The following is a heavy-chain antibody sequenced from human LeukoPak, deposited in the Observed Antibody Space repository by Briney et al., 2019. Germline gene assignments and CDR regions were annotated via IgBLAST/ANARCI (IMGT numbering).Heavy chain of an antibody. CDR3: ARGSWYFDY. D-gene: IGHD6-13*01. CDR1: GGSVSSYY. J-gene: IGHJ4*02. V-gene: IGHV4-59*02. CDR2: IYNSGSA. Sequence: SETLSLTCTVSGGSVSSYYWGWIRQPPGKGLEWFGYIYNSGSANYNPSLESRVTLSVDTSKDQFSLRLSSVTAADTAVYYCARGSWYFDYWGQGTLVTVSS.